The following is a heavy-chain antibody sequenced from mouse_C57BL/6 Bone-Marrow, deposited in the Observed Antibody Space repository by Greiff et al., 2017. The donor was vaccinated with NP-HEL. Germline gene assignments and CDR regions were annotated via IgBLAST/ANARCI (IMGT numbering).Heavy chain of an antibody. CDR1: GYTFTSYW. J-gene: IGHJ3*01. CDR2: IYPGSGST. V-gene: IGHV1-55*01. CDR3: ARERATMITRAWFAY. D-gene: IGHD2-4*01. Sequence: QVQLQQSGAELVKPGASVKMSCKASGYTFTSYWITWVEQRPGQGLEWIGDIYPGSGSTNYNEKFKSKATLTVDTSSSTAYMQLSSLTSEDSAVYYCARERATMITRAWFAYWGQGTLVTVSA.